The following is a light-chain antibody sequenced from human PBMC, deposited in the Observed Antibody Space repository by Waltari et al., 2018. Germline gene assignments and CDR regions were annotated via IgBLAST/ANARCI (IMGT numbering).Light chain of an antibody. CDR2: KAS. CDR1: QSVNSW. V-gene: IGKV1-5*03. Sequence: DIQMTQSPSTLSASVGDRVAITCRASQSVNSWWAWYQQKPGKAPKFLIYKASILESGVPSRFSGSGSGTEFTLTISNLQPDDFATYYCQQYNRYSTFGQGTKVELK. CDR3: QQYNRYST. J-gene: IGKJ1*01.